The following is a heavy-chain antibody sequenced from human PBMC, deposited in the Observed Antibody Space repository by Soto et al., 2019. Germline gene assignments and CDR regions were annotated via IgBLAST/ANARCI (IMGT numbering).Heavy chain of an antibody. D-gene: IGHD3-22*01. Sequence: RASVKVSCKASGFTFTNSAVQWMRQARGQRLEWIGWIVVGSGNTNYAQRFQERVTITRDMSTSTAYMELSSLRSEDTAVYYCAEDFYDSAAMDVWGQGTTVTVSS. V-gene: IGHV1-58*01. CDR2: IVVGSGNT. J-gene: IGHJ6*02. CDR1: GFTFTNSA. CDR3: AEDFYDSAAMDV.